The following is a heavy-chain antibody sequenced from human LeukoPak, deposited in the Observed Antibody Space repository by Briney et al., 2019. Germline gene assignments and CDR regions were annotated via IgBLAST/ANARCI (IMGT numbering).Heavy chain of an antibody. J-gene: IGHJ4*02. Sequence: ASVKVSCKVSGYTLTELSMHWVRQAPGKGLEWMGGFDPEDGETIYAQKFQGRVTITTDESTSTAYMELSSLRSEDTAVYYCARDRRGYYYFDYWGQGTLVTVSS. CDR2: FDPEDGET. V-gene: IGHV1-24*01. CDR1: GYTLTELS. CDR3: ARDRRGYYYFDY. D-gene: IGHD6-13*01.